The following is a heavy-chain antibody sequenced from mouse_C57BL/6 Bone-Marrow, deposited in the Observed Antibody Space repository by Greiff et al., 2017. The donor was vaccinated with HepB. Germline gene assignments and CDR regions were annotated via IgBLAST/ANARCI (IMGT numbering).Heavy chain of an antibody. D-gene: IGHD1-1*01. V-gene: IGHV1-69*01. CDR1: GYTFTSYW. Sequence: VQLQQPGAELVMPGASVKLSCKASGYTFTSYWMHWVKQRPGQGLEWIGEIDPSDSYTNYNQKFKGKSTLTVDKSSSTAYMQLSSLTSEDSAVYYCARDRTTVVARYFDVWGTGTTVTVSS. CDR3: ARDRTTVVARYFDV. CDR2: IDPSDSYT. J-gene: IGHJ1*03.